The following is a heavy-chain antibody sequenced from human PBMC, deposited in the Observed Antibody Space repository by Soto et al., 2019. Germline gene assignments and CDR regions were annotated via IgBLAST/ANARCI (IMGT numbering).Heavy chain of an antibody. Sequence: PXESLKLSWKCSGYSFNTYWISLVLQMPGKGLEWMGRIDPSDSYTNYNPSIQGHVTISVDTSISTAYLQWSSLEASDTAMYYCARFDTNGHHLYYFDHWGQGTPVTVSS. CDR1: GYSFNTYW. J-gene: IGHJ4*02. D-gene: IGHD2-8*01. CDR2: IDPSDSYT. V-gene: IGHV5-10-1*01. CDR3: ARFDTNGHHLYYFDH.